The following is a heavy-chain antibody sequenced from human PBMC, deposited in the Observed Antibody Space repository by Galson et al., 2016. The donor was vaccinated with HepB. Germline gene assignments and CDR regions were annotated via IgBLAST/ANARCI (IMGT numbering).Heavy chain of an antibody. CDR2: ITGSGSRT. J-gene: IGHJ6*02. Sequence: SLRLSCAASGFIFSNYALTWVRQTPGKGLEWVSSITGSGSRTYYAVSVEGRYTISRDNSKNTLYLQMNSLRAEETAVYYCARGSSSWRYYYYYGMDVWGQGTTVTVSS. CDR3: ARGSSSWRYYYYYGMDV. D-gene: IGHD6-13*01. CDR1: GFIFSNYA. V-gene: IGHV3-23*01.